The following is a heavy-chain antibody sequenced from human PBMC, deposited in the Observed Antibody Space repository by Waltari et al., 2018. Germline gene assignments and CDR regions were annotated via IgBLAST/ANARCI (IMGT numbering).Heavy chain of an antibody. D-gene: IGHD3-10*01. CDR3: VGGRRPFGDSGIWTFAY. J-gene: IGHJ4*02. CDR1: GGSFSGYY. Sequence: QVQLRQWGAGLLKPSETLSLTCAVYGGSFSGYYWTWIRQPPGKGLEWIGEINHSGGNNYGPSLKSRVTISVDTSKNQFSLKVSSVTAADTAVYYCVGGRRPFGDSGIWTFAYWGQGTLVTVSS. CDR2: INHSGGN. V-gene: IGHV4-34*01.